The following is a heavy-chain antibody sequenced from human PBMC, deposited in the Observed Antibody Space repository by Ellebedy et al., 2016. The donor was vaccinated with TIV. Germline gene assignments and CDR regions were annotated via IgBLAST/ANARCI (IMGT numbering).Heavy chain of an antibody. CDR1: GYTFTSYG. CDR3: ARDIRHSSGWYRFDY. V-gene: IGHV1-18*01. D-gene: IGHD6-19*01. Sequence: AASVKVSCKASGYTFTSYGISWVRQAPGQGLEWMGWISAYNGNTNYAQKLQGRVTMTTDTSTSTAYMELRSLRFDDTAVYYCARDIRHSSGWYRFDYWGQGTLVTVSS. J-gene: IGHJ4*02. CDR2: ISAYNGNT.